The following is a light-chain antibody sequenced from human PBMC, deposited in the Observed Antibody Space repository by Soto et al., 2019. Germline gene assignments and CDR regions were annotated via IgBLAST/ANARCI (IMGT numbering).Light chain of an antibody. CDR2: DAS. CDR1: QSVRSY. CDR3: QQRSSWPRIT. V-gene: IGKV3-11*01. Sequence: EIVLSQSPGTLSLSPGERTTLSCRASQSVRSYLAWYQQKPVQAPRLLXYDASNRAPGIPASFSGSGSGTDFNLTISSLEPEDFAAYYCQQRSSWPRITFGQGTRLEIK. J-gene: IGKJ5*01.